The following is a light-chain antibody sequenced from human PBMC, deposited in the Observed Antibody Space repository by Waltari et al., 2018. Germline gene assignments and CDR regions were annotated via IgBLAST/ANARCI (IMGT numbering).Light chain of an antibody. CDR3: CSYVGLGIYV. V-gene: IGLV2-23*02. CDR1: SSDVGNYNL. J-gene: IGLJ1*01. Sequence: QSGLTQPASVSGSPGQSITISCPGTSSDVGNYNLVPWYQQYAGKAPNLMVYEVTKRASGVSDRFSGSKSGNTASLTISGLQSEDEADYYCCSYVGLGIYVFGTGTKVTVL. CDR2: EVT.